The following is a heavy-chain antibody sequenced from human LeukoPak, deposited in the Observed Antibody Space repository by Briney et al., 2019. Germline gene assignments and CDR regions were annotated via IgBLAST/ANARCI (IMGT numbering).Heavy chain of an antibody. CDR3: AKDRAAAGTSDY. CDR2: ISGSGGST. J-gene: IGHJ4*02. V-gene: IGHV3-23*01. CDR1: GFTFSSNW. D-gene: IGHD6-13*01. Sequence: GGSLRLSCAASGFTFSSNWMHWVRQAPGKGLEWVSAISGSGGSTYYADSVKGRFTISRDNSKNTLYLQMNSLRAEDTAVYYCAKDRAAAGTSDYWGQGTLVTVSS.